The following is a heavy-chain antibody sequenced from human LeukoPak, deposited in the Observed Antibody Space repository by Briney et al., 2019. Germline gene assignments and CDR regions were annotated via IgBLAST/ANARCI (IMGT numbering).Heavy chain of an antibody. V-gene: IGHV1-2*02. CDR1: GYTFTGYY. CDR3: ARVLRYFDWSAGDY. J-gene: IGHJ4*02. Sequence: GSVKVSCKASGYTFTGYYMHWVRQAPGQGLEWMGWINPNSGGTNYAQKFQGRVTMTRDTSISTAYMELSRLRSDDTAVYYCARVLRYFDWSAGDYRGQGTLVTVSS. D-gene: IGHD3-9*01. CDR2: INPNSGGT.